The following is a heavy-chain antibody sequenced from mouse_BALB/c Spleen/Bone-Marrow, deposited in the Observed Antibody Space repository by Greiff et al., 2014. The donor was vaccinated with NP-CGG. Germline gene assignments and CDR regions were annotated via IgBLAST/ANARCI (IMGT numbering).Heavy chain of an antibody. Sequence: EVQLQQSGAELVKPGASVKLSCTASGFNIKDTYMHWVKQRPEQGLEWIGRIDPANGNTKYDPKFQGKATITADTSSNTAYQQLSSLTSGDTAVYYCARYYYGSSYFDYWGQGTTLTVSS. CDR2: IDPANGNT. D-gene: IGHD1-1*01. V-gene: IGHV14-3*02. CDR3: ARYYYGSSYFDY. CDR1: GFNIKDTY. J-gene: IGHJ2*01.